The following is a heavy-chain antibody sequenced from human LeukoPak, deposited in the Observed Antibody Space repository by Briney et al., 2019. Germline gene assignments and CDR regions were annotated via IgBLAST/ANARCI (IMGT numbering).Heavy chain of an antibody. Sequence: GASVKVSCKAFGNTFTDYYMHWVRQAPGQGLEWMGWINPNNGGTNYAQKFQGRVTMTRDTSISTVYMGLSRLRSDDTAVYYCARTIFALRDYYYYMDVWGKGTTVIVSS. CDR3: ARTIFALRDYYYYMDV. CDR1: GNTFTDYY. V-gene: IGHV1-2*02. J-gene: IGHJ6*03. D-gene: IGHD5-24*01. CDR2: INPNNGGT.